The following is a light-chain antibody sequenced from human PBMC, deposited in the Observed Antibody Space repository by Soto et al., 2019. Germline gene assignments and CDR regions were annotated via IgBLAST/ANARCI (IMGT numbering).Light chain of an antibody. J-gene: IGKJ3*01. CDR3: QQYNNWTPFT. CDR2: GAS. Sequence: EIVMTQSPATLSVSPGERATLSCRASQSVSSNLAWYQQKPGQAPRLLIYGASTRATGIPARFSGSGSGTEFTLTISSLQSEDFAVDYCQQYNNWTPFTFGPGTKVDIK. V-gene: IGKV3-15*01. CDR1: QSVSSN.